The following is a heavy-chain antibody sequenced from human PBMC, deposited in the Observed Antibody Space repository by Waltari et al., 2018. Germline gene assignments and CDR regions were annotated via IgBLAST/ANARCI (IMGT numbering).Heavy chain of an antibody. J-gene: IGHJ3*01. V-gene: IGHV4-39*02. CDR2: MSYNGAT. D-gene: IGHD5-12*01. Sequence: QLQLQESGPGLGKPSETLSLTCIVSGGSITSNRHYWAWSPQPPGQGLEWIGTMSYNGATYSSPSLKSRVTVSRDTSKNHLSLKLGSVTAADTAVYYCATYIGASIGTAAFDVWGQGTMVTVSS. CDR3: ATYIGASIGTAAFDV. CDR1: GGSITSNRHY.